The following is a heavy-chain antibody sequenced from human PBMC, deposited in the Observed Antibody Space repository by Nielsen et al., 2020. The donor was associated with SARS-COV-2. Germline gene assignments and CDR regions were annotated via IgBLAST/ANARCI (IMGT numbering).Heavy chain of an antibody. J-gene: IGHJ4*02. CDR3: ARITMVRGVIITSHFDY. CDR2: IYYSGST. V-gene: IGHV4-61*01. CDR1: GGSVSSGSYY. D-gene: IGHD3-10*01. Sequence: GSLRLSCTVSGGSVSSGSYYWSWIRQPPGKGLEWIGYIYYSGSTNYNPSLKSRVTISVDTSKNQFSLKLSSVTAADTAVYYCARITMVRGVIITSHFDYWGQGTLVTVSS.